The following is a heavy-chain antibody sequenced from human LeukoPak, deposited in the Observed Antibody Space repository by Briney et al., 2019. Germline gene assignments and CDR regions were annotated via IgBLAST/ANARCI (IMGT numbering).Heavy chain of an antibody. J-gene: IGHJ3*02. Sequence: GGSLRLSCAASGFTFSSHAMNWVRQPPGKGLDWVSSIDKSGDGAFYADSVKGRFTISRDNSKNTLYLQMNSLRCEDTAVYYCARRGGTSGWGAFDIWGQGTMVTVSS. CDR2: IDKSGDGA. V-gene: IGHV3-23*01. CDR3: ARRGGTSGWGAFDI. CDR1: GFTFSSHA. D-gene: IGHD2-2*01.